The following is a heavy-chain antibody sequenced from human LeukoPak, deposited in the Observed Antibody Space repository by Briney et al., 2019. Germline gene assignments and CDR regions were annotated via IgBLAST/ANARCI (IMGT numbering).Heavy chain of an antibody. J-gene: IGHJ4*02. CDR2: IKKTGSET. CDR1: GFTFSHFW. Sequence: PGGSLRLSCAASGFTFSHFWMSWVRQAPGKGLEWVAYIKKTGSETYYVDSVKGRFTITRDNTRNSLFLQMNSLRAEDTALYYCAKDTTAGNFDYWGQGTLVTVSS. D-gene: IGHD1-1*01. V-gene: IGHV3-7*03. CDR3: AKDTTAGNFDY.